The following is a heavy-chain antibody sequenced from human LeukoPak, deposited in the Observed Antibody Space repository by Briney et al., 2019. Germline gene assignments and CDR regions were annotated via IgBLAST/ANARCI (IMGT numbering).Heavy chain of an antibody. CDR3: ARGHSITAAGDFDY. V-gene: IGHV3-21*01. CDR2: ISSSSTYI. J-gene: IGHJ4*02. Sequence: GGSLRLSCAASGFTFSTYSMNWVRQAPGQGLEWVSSISSSSTYIYFTDSVKGRSTISRDNAKNSLYLQMNSLRAEDTAVYYCARGHSITAAGDFDYRGQGTLVTVSS. CDR1: GFTFSTYS. D-gene: IGHD6-13*01.